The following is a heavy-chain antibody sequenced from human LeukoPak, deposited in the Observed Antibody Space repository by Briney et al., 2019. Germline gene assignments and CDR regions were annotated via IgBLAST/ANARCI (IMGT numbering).Heavy chain of an antibody. CDR3: GDLGSAGTDH. V-gene: IGHV3-72*01. J-gene: IGHJ4*02. CDR2: IRNKVDGYTT. Sequence: GGSLRLSCAASGFTFSPHYMDWVRQSPGQGLEWVGLIRNKVDGYTTIYAASVKGRFTISRDDSKNSVYLQMDSLKTEDTAVYYCGDLGSAGTDHWGQGTLVTVSS. D-gene: IGHD3-10*01. CDR1: GFTFSPHY.